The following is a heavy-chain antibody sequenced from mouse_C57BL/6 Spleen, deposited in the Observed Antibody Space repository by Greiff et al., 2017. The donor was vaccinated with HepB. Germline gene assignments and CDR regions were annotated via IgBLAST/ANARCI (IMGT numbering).Heavy chain of an antibody. CDR3: ARDEDYSGSGLAY. V-gene: IGHV5-4*01. CDR2: ISDGGSYT. Sequence: DVKLVESGGGLVKPGGSLKLSCAASGFTFSSYAMSWVRQTPEKRLEWVATISDGGSYTYYPDNVKGRFTISRDNAKNNLYLQMSHLKSEDTAMYYCARDEDYSGSGLAYWGQGTLVTVSA. J-gene: IGHJ3*01. CDR1: GFTFSSYA. D-gene: IGHD1-1*01.